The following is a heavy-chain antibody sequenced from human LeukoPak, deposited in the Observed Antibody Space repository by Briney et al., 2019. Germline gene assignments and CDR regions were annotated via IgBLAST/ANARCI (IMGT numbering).Heavy chain of an antibody. J-gene: IGHJ5*02. CDR1: GASISSYY. V-gene: IGHV4-59*12. D-gene: IGHD2-21*01. CDR3: ARDVGAYCGGDCYYFDP. CDR2: IYYSGST. Sequence: SETLSLTCTVSGASISSYYWSWIRQPPGKGLEWIGYIYYSGSTNYNPSLKSRVTISVDRSKSQFSLKLSSVTAADTAVYYCARDVGAYCGGDCYYFDPWGQGTLVTVSS.